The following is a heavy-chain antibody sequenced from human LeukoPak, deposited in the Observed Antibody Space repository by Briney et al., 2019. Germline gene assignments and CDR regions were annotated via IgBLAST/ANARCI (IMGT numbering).Heavy chain of an antibody. CDR2: VSYDITRT. J-gene: IGHJ6*04. Sequence: PGGSLRLSCAASGVTFSSYAMSWVRQAPGKGLEWISAVSYDITRTFYADSVKGRFAISRDNSRNTLFLQMNSLRADDTAVYYCARPGCGGNCYYRMDVWGKGTTVTVSS. V-gene: IGHV3-23*01. CDR3: ARPGCGGNCYYRMDV. D-gene: IGHD2-21*01. CDR1: GVTFSSYA.